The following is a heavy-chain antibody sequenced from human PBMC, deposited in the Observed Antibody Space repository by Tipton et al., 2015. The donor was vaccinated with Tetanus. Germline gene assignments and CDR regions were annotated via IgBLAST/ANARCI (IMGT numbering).Heavy chain of an antibody. V-gene: IGHV3-7*01. CDR3: AKEGCSRCNGDSRFDI. D-gene: IGHD2-15*01. CDR1: GFMFSTNW. Sequence: SLRLSCEASGFMFSTNWMSWVRQAPGKGLEWVANIRQGGNIQYYVDSVKGRFTTSRDNAKNSLYLQMNSLRAEDTAVYYCAKEGCSRCNGDSRFDIWGQGTKVTVSS. CDR2: IRQGGNIQ. J-gene: IGHJ3*02.